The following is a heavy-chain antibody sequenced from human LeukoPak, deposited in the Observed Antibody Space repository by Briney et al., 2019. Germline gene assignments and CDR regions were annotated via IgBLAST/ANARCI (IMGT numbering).Heavy chain of an antibody. J-gene: IGHJ4*02. V-gene: IGHV4-59*01. Sequence: PSETLSLTCTVSGGSIGSYYWGWIRQPPGKGLEWIGYVYYTGVTEYNPSLESRVTLSVDTSKNQFSLNLTSVTAADTAVYYCARASYGFLGFDYWGQGTLVTVSS. D-gene: IGHD4-17*01. CDR1: GGSIGSYY. CDR3: ARASYGFLGFDY. CDR2: VYYTGVT.